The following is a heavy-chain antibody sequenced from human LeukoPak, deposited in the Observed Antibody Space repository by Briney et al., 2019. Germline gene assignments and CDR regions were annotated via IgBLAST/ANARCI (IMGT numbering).Heavy chain of an antibody. CDR1: GYTFTDYC. J-gene: IGHJ4*02. D-gene: IGHD3-10*01. CDR3: LVDGSGTYTGLDH. Sequence: ASVKVSCKASGYTFTDYCVYWVRQAPGQGLEWMGRLIPNTGGTTYAQKFQGRVTLTRDTSISTAYIELTRLRFDDTAVYYCLVDGSGTYTGLDHWGQGTLVAVSS. V-gene: IGHV1-2*06. CDR2: LIPNTGGT.